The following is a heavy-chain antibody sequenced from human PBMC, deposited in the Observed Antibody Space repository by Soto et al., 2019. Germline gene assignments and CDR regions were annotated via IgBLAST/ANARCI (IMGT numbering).Heavy chain of an antibody. Sequence: PGGSLRLSCAASGFTFSDYYMSWIRQAPGKGLEWVSYISSSGSTIYYADSVKGRFTISRDNAKNSLYLQKNNLRAEDTAVYYCAATYDRTSGLDAFDIRGQRTMVTVSS. V-gene: IGHV3-11*01. D-gene: IGHD3-22*01. CDR1: GFTFSDYY. CDR3: AATYDRTSGLDAFDI. CDR2: ISSSGSTI. J-gene: IGHJ3*02.